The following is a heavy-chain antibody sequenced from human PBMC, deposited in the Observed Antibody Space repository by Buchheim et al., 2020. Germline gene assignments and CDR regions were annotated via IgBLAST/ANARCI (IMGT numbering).Heavy chain of an antibody. CDR3: ASLRSPLTANYYYGLDV. V-gene: IGHV3-66*02. J-gene: IGHJ6*02. CDR2: VYSGGNT. CDR1: GFTVGSNY. D-gene: IGHD1-20*01. Sequence: QLVESGGGLVQPGGSLRLSCVATGFTVGSNYMSWVRQAPGKGLEWVSIVYSGGNTHYADSVKGRFIISRDRSKHTVHLQMNSRRPEDTAVYYCASLRSPLTANYYYGLDVWGQGAT.